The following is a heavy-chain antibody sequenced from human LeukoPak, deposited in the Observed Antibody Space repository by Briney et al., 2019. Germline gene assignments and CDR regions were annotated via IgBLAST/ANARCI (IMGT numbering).Heavy chain of an antibody. CDR2: IYTSGST. V-gene: IGHV4-59*10. CDR3: ASTSITMVRGVIDY. Sequence: SETLSLTCAVYGGSFSGYYWSWIRQPPGKGLEWIGRIYTSGSTNYNPSLKSRVTISVDESKNQFSPKLSSVTAADTAVYYCASTSITMVRGVIDYWGQGTLVTVSS. J-gene: IGHJ4*02. CDR1: GGSFSGYY. D-gene: IGHD3-10*01.